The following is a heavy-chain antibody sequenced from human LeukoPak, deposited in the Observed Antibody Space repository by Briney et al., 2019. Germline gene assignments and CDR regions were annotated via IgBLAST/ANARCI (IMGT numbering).Heavy chain of an antibody. CDR1: GYTFTGYY. CDR3: ARVKQGYDFWSGYYDNWFDP. CDR2: INPNSGGT. J-gene: IGHJ5*02. Sequence: ASVKVSCKASGYTFTGYYMHWVRQAPGQGLEWMGWINPNSGGTNYAQKFQGRVTMTRDTSISTAYMELSRLRSDDTAVYYCARVKQGYDFWSGYYDNWFDPWGQGTLVTVS. D-gene: IGHD3-3*01. V-gene: IGHV1-2*02.